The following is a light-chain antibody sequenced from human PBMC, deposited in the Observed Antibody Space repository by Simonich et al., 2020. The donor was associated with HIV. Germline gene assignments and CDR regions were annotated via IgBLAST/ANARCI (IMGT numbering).Light chain of an antibody. CDR1: QSVSSN. J-gene: IGKJ1*01. CDR2: GAS. V-gene: IGKV3-15*01. Sequence: EIVMTQSPATLSVSPVERATLPCRARQSVSSNLAWYRPRPGQAPKLLIYGASTRATGIPARFSGSGSGTEFTLTISSLQSEDFAVYYCQQYNNWPPWTFGQGTKVEIK. CDR3: QQYNNWPPWT.